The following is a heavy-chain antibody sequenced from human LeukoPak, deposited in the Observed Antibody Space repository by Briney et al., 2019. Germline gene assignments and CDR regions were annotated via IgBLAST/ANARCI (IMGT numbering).Heavy chain of an antibody. V-gene: IGHV1-18*04. Sequence: ASVKVSCKASGYTFTGYYMHWVRQAPGQGLEWMGWISAYNGNTNYAQKLQGRVTMTTDTSTDTAYMELSSLRSEDTAVYYCATGLWFGKYLDVWGKGTTVTISS. CDR1: GYTFTGYY. CDR2: ISAYNGNT. J-gene: IGHJ6*04. CDR3: ATGLWFGKYLDV. D-gene: IGHD3-10*01.